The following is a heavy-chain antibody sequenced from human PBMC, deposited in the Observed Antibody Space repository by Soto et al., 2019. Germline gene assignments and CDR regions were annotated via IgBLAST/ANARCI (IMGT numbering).Heavy chain of an antibody. CDR1: GITFTNAW. D-gene: IGHD3-3*01. CDR3: ARKRELRVLRFLEWLSPFDP. Sequence: GGSLRLSCAASGITFTNAWMSWVRQAPGKGLEWVGRIKNRADGGTTDYAAPVRGRFTISRDDSKNTLFLQMNSLEAEDTAVYYCARKRELRVLRFLEWLSPFDPWGQGTLVTVSS. J-gene: IGHJ5*02. CDR2: IKNRADGGTT. V-gene: IGHV3-15*01.